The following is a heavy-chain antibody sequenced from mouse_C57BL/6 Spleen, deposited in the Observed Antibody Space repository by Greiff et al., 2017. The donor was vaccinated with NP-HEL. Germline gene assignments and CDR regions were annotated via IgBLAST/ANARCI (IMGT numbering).Heavy chain of an antibody. CDR2: ILPGSGST. V-gene: IGHV1-9*01. D-gene: IGHD1-1*01. Sequence: QVQLQQSGAELMKPGASVKLSCKATGYTFTGYWIEWVKQRPGHGLEWIGEILPGSGSTNYNEKFKGKATFTADTSSNTAYMQLGSLTTEDSAIYDCARGYYGSSRYFDVWGTGTTVTVSS. CDR3: ARGYYGSSRYFDV. CDR1: GYTFTGYW. J-gene: IGHJ1*03.